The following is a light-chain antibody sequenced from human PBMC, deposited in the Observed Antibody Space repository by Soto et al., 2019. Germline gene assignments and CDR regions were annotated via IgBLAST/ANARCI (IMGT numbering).Light chain of an antibody. J-gene: IGKJ1*01. V-gene: IGKV3-11*01. CDR1: QSVRTY. CDR2: DAS. Sequence: EIVLTQSPATLSLSPGERATLSCRASQSVRTYLAWYQHKPGRAPRLLIYDASNRATGIPARFSGSGSGTDFTLTISSLEPEDFAVYYCQQRYNSWTFGQGTKVEIK. CDR3: QQRYNSWT.